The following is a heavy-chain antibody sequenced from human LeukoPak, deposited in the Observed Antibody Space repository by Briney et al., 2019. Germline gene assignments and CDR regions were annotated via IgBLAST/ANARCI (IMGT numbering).Heavy chain of an antibody. V-gene: IGHV1-2*02. CDR2: INPNSGGT. Sequence: VASVKVSCKASGYTFTGYYMHWVRQAPGQGLEWMGWINPNSGGTNYAQKFQGRVTMTRDTSISTAYMELSRLRSDDTAVYYCARGGSYWVYYYYMDVWGKGTTVTVSS. J-gene: IGHJ6*03. CDR3: ARGGSYWVYYYYMDV. D-gene: IGHD1-26*01. CDR1: GYTFTGYY.